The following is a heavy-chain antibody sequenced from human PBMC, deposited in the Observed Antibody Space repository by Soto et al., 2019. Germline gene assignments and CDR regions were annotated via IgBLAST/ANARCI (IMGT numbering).Heavy chain of an antibody. CDR1: GGSTSSVGYY. CDR2: IYYSGST. J-gene: IGHJ5*01. Sequence: SETLSLTCTVSGGSTSSVGYYWSWIRQRPGKGLEWIGYIYYSGSTFYNPSLKSRPTISVDTSENHFSLKLSSVTAADTAVYYCARQVGATNLLNSRSHPLDSCGQRNLFAVYS. CDR3: ARQVGATNLLNSRSHPLDS. V-gene: IGHV4-31*03. D-gene: IGHD1-26*01.